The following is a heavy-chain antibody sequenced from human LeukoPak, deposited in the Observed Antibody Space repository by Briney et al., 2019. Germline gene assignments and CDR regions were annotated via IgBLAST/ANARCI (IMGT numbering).Heavy chain of an antibody. CDR1: GGTFSSYA. J-gene: IGHJ4*02. CDR3: ARDKAAAGTGFDY. Sequence: SVKVSCKASGGTFSSYAISWVRQAPGQGLDWMGGIIPIFGTANYAQKFQGRVTITADESTSTAYMELSSMRSEDTAVYYCARDKAAAGTGFDYWGQGTLVTVSS. V-gene: IGHV1-69*13. D-gene: IGHD6-13*01. CDR2: IIPIFGTA.